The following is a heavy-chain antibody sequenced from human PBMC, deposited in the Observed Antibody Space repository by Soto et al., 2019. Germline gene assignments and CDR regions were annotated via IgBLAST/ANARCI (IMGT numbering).Heavy chain of an antibody. CDR3: ARDNGQRDYYDSSLDAFDI. V-gene: IGHV1-46*01. CDR1: GYTLTTFF. D-gene: IGHD3-22*01. CDR2: INPGYPAGRST. J-gene: IGHJ3*02. Sequence: SVKVSCKASGYTLTTFFMHWVRQAPGQGLEWMGVINPGYPAGRSTTYAQKFQGRVTMTTDTSTSTAYMELSSLRSEDTAVYYCARDNGQRDYYDSSLDAFDIWGQGTMVTVSS.